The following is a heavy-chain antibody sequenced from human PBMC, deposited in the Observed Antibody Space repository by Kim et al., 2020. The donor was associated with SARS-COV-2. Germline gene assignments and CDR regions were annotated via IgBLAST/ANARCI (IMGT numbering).Heavy chain of an antibody. CDR2: IYYSGST. D-gene: IGHD5-18*01. CDR1: GGSISSYY. CDR3: ARVGGGIQLHQTGPYYYYYGMDV. V-gene: IGHV4-59*13. J-gene: IGHJ6*02. Sequence: SETLSLTCTVSGGSISSYYWSWIRQPPGKGLEWIGYIYYSGSTNYNPSLKSRVTISVDTSKNQFSLKLSSVTAADTAVYYCARVGGGIQLHQTGPYYYYYGMDVWGQGTTVTVSS.